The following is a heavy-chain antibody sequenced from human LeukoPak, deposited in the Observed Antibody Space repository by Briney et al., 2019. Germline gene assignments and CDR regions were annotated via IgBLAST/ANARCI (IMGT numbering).Heavy chain of an antibody. CDR2: MYISGET. V-gene: IGHV4-4*07. CDR1: GGSISTYY. D-gene: IGHD4-23*01. CDR3: ASGSQGVGNNY. Sequence: SSETLSLTCTVSGGSISTYYWSWIRQPAGKALEWIGRMYISGETNYNPSLKSRVTVSLDTSKNHFSLKLNSVTAADTAVYFCASGSQGVGNNYWGQGTLVTVSS. J-gene: IGHJ4*02.